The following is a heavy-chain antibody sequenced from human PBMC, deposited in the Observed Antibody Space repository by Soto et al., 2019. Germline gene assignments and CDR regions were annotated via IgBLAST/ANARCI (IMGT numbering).Heavy chain of an antibody. J-gene: IGHJ5*02. CDR1: GFTFSSYA. CDR3: AKGSYSTVTKGGNWFDP. CDR2: ISGSGGST. D-gene: IGHD4-17*01. V-gene: IGHV3-23*01. Sequence: EVQLLESGGGLVQPGGSLRLSCAASGFTFSSYAMSWVRQAPGKGLEWVSAISGSGGSTYYADSVKGRFTISRDNAKNTLYLQMNSLRAEDTAVYYCAKGSYSTVTKGGNWFDPWGQGTLVTVSS.